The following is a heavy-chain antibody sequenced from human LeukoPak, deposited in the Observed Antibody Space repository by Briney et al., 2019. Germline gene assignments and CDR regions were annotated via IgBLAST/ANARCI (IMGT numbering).Heavy chain of an antibody. V-gene: IGHV4-39*01. CDR3: ARRGGAHIYNWFAP. CDR2: VYYSGTT. CDR1: GGSISGSTYY. D-gene: IGHD3-16*01. Sequence: SETLSLTCTVSGGSISGSTYYWGWIRQPPGKGLEWIVNVYYSGTTYYNPSLKSRVTISVDTSKNQFSLKLSSVTAADTAVYYCARRGGAHIYNWFAPWGQGTLVTVSS. J-gene: IGHJ5*02.